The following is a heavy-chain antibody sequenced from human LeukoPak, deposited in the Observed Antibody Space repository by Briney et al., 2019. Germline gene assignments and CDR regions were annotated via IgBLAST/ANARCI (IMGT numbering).Heavy chain of an antibody. D-gene: IGHD2-15*01. V-gene: IGHV3-23*01. CDR2: ISGNTGAT. CDR3: ARKWWENCFGS. J-gene: IGHJ5*01. CDR1: GLTFKNFV. Sequence: PGGSLRLSCAASGLTFKNFVMTWVRQAPGQGLDWVSAISGNTGATYYADSVKGRFTISRDNSKNTLYLQMNSLRAEDTSVYYCARKWWENCFGSWGQGVLVTVAS.